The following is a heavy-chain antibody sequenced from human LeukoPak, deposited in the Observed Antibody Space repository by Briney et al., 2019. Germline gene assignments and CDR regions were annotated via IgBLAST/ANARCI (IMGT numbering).Heavy chain of an antibody. Sequence: GGSLRLSCSASGFXFSSYAIHWVRQAPGKGLEYVSAISSNGGSTYYADSVKGRFTISRDNSKNTLYLQMSSLRAEDTAVYYCVKGQERYYYDSSGYYPLPDFDYWGQGTLVTVSS. CDR1: GFXFSSYA. J-gene: IGHJ4*02. CDR2: ISSNGGST. D-gene: IGHD3-22*01. CDR3: VKGQERYYYDSSGYYPLPDFDY. V-gene: IGHV3-64D*06.